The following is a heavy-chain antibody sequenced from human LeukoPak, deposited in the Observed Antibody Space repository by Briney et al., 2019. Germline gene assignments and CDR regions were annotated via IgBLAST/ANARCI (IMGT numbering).Heavy chain of an antibody. CDR2: INPNTGGT. CDR1: GYTFTGYY. CDR3: ARYYYDSSGYYYDHSGYFDY. J-gene: IGHJ4*02. Sequence: APVKVSCKASGYTFTGYYMHWVRQAPGQGLEWMGWINPNTGGTNYAQKFQGRVTMTRDTSISTAYMDLSRLRSDDTAVYYCARYYYDSSGYYYDHSGYFDYWGQGTLVTVSS. D-gene: IGHD3-22*01. V-gene: IGHV1-2*02.